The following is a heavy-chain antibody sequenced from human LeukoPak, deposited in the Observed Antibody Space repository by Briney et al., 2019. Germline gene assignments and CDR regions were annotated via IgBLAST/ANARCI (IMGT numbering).Heavy chain of an antibody. J-gene: IGHJ3*02. CDR1: GGSISSGHFY. CDR3: ARAPPQNYYDSSGLGVGAFDI. V-gene: IGHV4-61*02. Sequence: PSQTLSLTCTVSGGSISSGHFYWSWIRQPAGEGLEWIGRIYTSGSPNYNPSLKSRVTISVDTSKNQFSLKLSSVTAADTAVYYCARAPPQNYYDSSGLGVGAFDIWGQGTMVTVSS. CDR2: IYTSGSP. D-gene: IGHD3-22*01.